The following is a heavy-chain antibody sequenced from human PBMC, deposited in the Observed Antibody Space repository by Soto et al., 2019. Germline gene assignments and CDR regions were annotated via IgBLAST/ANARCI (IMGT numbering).Heavy chain of an antibody. D-gene: IGHD4-17*01. CDR1: GYTFTYYE. J-gene: IGHJ4*01. CDR2: ISAYSGNT. CDR3: ARVVKAGDYGDYGRYYFDY. V-gene: IGHV1-18*04. Sequence: XSVKVSCKASGYTFTYYEITWVRQAPGQGLEWMGWISAYSGNTNYAQKLQGRLTMTTDTSTNTAYMELRSLRSDDTAVYYCARVVKAGDYGDYGRYYFDYWGHGTLVTASS.